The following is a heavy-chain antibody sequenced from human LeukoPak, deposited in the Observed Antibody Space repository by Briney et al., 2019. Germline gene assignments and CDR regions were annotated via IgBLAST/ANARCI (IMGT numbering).Heavy chain of an antibody. Sequence: GGSLRLSCAASGFTFSSHWMHWVSQAPGKGLVWVSRIKTDGSRTTYADSVKGRSTISRDNAKNTLYLQMNSLRAEDTAVYYCVREDYNDSGWYFDLWGRGTLVTVSS. D-gene: IGHD4-17*01. V-gene: IGHV3-74*01. CDR3: VREDYNDSGWYFDL. CDR2: IKTDGSRT. CDR1: GFTFSSHW. J-gene: IGHJ2*01.